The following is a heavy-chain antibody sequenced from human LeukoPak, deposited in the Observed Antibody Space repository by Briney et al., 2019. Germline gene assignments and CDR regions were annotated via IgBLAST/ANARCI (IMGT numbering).Heavy chain of an antibody. CDR2: VKEDGTTK. D-gene: IGHD2-15*01. J-gene: IGHJ4*02. V-gene: IGHV3-7*01. CDR1: GFTFTNYW. CDR3: VSQEVVPH. Sequence: QPGGSLRLSCAASGFTFTNYWMSWLRQAPGKGLEWVANVKEDGTTKQYVDSVKGRFTISRDNAKNSLYLQMDSLRAEDTAVYYCVSQEVVPHWGQGTLVSVSS.